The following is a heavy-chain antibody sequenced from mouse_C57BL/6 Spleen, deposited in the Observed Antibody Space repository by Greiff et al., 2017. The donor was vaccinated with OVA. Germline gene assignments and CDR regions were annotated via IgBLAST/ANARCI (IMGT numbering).Heavy chain of an antibody. J-gene: IGHJ2*01. V-gene: IGHV1-52*01. D-gene: IGHD2-3*01. CDR1: GYTFTSYW. Sequence: QVQLQQPGAELVRPGSSVKLSCKASGYTFTSYWMHWVKQRPIQGLEWIGNIDPSDSETHYNQKFKDKATLTVDKSSSPAYMQLSSLTSEDSAVYYCARDGYYYLDYWGQGTTLTVSS. CDR2: IDPSDSET. CDR3: ARDGYYYLDY.